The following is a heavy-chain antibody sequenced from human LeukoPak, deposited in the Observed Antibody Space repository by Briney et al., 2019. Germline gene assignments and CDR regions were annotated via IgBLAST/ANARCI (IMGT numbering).Heavy chain of an antibody. CDR2: ISAYNGNT. V-gene: IGHV1-18*01. CDR3: ARDAGRYCSSTSCYPDY. J-gene: IGHJ4*02. D-gene: IGHD2-2*01. CDR1: GYTFTSYG. Sequence: ASVKVSCKASGYTFTSYGNSWVRQAPGQGLEWMGWISAYNGNTNYAQKLQGRVTMTTDTSTSTAYMELRSLRSDDTAVYYCARDAGRYCSSTSCYPDYWGQGTLVTVSS.